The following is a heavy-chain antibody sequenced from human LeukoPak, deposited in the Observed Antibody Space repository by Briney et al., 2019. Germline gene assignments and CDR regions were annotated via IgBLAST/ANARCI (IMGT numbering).Heavy chain of an antibody. D-gene: IGHD2-8*02. CDR1: GFTFSSFA. Sequence: GGSLGLSCTASGFTFSSFAMTWVRQAPGKGLEWVSTVSGSAGRTDYADSVKGRFTISRDNLKNTLYLQMNGLRAEDTAVYYCAKNRGHCVDGVCHNYYYMDVWGRGTTVTVSS. CDR2: VSGSAGRT. CDR3: AKNRGHCVDGVCHNYYYMDV. J-gene: IGHJ6*03. V-gene: IGHV3-23*01.